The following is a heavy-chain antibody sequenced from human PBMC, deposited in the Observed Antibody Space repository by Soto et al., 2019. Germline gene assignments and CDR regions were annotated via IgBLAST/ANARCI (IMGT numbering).Heavy chain of an antibody. D-gene: IGHD1-26*01. V-gene: IGHV4-59*01. CDR3: ARGRGGTYDAFDI. CDR2: IYYSGTT. J-gene: IGHJ3*02. CDR1: SGSIGTYF. Sequence: SETLSLTCTVSSGSIGTYFWSWIRQPPGKGLEWIGYIYYSGTTNYNSSLKSRVTIFLDTSKNQFSLRLSSVTAADTAVYYCARGRGGTYDAFDIWGQGTLVTVSS.